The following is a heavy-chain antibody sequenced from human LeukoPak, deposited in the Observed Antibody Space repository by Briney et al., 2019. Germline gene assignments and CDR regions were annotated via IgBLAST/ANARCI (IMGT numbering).Heavy chain of an antibody. V-gene: IGHV1-18*01. J-gene: IGHJ4*02. CDR1: GYSFTNYG. D-gene: IGHD1-26*01. CDR3: ARDPVDWSGNYQPSPYFDY. CDR2: MSADNGDT. Sequence: ASVKVPCKTSGYSFTNYGISWVRQVPGQGLEWMGWMSADNGDTNYARKFQDRVTMTTDTSTSTAYMELRSLRSDDTAVYYCARDPVDWSGNYQPSPYFDYWGQGTLVIVSS.